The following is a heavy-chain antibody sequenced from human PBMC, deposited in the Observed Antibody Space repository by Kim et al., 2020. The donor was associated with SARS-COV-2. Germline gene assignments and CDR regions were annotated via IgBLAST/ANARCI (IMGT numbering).Heavy chain of an antibody. CDR3: ARPRGGEGVFDY. D-gene: IGHD2-8*01. Sequence: SYSPSFQGQITISADKSISTAYLQWSSLKASDTAMYYCARPRGGEGVFDYWGQGTLVTVSS. V-gene: IGHV5-51*01. J-gene: IGHJ4*02.